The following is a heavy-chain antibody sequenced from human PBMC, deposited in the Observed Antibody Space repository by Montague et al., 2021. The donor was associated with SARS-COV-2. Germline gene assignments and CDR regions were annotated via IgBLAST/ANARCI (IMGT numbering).Heavy chain of an antibody. CDR1: GDSVSSNSVA. CDR3: ARGGWGAPGTGRLFDY. Sequence: CAISGDSVSSNSVARNWIRQSPSRGLEWLGRSYYRSKWYNDYAVSVKSRITINPYTSKNQFSLQLNSVTPEDTAVYYCARGGWGAPGTGRLFDYWGQGTLVTVSS. J-gene: IGHJ4*02. D-gene: IGHD3-10*01. CDR2: SYYRSKWYN. V-gene: IGHV6-1*01.